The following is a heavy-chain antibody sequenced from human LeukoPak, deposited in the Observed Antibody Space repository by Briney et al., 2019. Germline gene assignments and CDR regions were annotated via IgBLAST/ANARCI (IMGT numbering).Heavy chain of an antibody. D-gene: IGHD6-13*01. CDR3: AREIAAAGCYFDY. V-gene: IGHV4-38-2*02. Sequence: SETLSLTCAVSGYSISSGYYWGWIRQPPGKGLEWIGSIYHSGSTYYNPSLKSRVTTSVDTSKNQFSLKLSSVTAADTAVYYCAREIAAAGCYFDYWGQGTLVTVSS. CDR2: IYHSGST. CDR1: GYSISSGYY. J-gene: IGHJ4*02.